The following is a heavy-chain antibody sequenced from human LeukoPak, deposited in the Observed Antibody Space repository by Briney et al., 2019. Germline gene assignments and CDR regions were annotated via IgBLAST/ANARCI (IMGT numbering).Heavy chain of an antibody. V-gene: IGHV3-23*01. J-gene: IGHJ4*02. CDR1: KFTFSDYY. D-gene: IGHD4-17*01. Sequence: GGSLRLSCAASKFTFSDYYMSWVRQAPGKGLEWVSAISGSGGSTYYADSVKGRFTISRDNSKNTLYLQMNSLRAEDTAVYYCAKVGVDYGRTIDYWGQGTLVTVSS. CDR2: ISGSGGST. CDR3: AKVGVDYGRTIDY.